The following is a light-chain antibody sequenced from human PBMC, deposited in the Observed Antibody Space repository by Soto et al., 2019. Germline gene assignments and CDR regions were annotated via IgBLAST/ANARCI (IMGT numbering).Light chain of an antibody. J-gene: IGKJ3*01. CDR2: GAS. V-gene: IGKV3-20*01. CDR1: QSISSSY. Sequence: EIVLTQSPGTLSVSPGERVTLSCRASQSISSSYLAWYQQRPGQAPRLLIFGASYRATGIPDRFSGSGSGTVCTLTLSKMEPEDFAVYYCQQYNSSPPEFTFGPGTKVDSK. CDR3: QQYNSSPPEFT.